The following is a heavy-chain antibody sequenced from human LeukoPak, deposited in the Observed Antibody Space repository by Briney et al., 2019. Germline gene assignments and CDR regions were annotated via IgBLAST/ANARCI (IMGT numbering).Heavy chain of an antibody. CDR1: GFTFSSYW. Sequence: GGSLRLSCAASGFTFSSYWMSWVRQAPGKGLEWVANIKRDGSEKYYVDSVKGRFTISRDNAKNSLYLQMNSLRTEDTAVYYCARGRGSWYGVYFDYWGQGTLVTVSS. CDR3: ARGRGSWYGVYFDY. CDR2: IKRDGSEK. V-gene: IGHV3-7*04. D-gene: IGHD6-13*01. J-gene: IGHJ4*02.